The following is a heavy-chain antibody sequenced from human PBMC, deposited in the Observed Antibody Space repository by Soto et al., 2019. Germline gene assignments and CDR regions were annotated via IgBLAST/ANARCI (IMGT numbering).Heavy chain of an antibody. J-gene: IGHJ5*02. CDR3: ARRQLLGLSSHLNWFDP. D-gene: IGHD2-2*01. CDR2: IIPIFGTA. CDR1: GGTFSSYA. Sequence: SVKVSCKASGGTFSSYAISWVRQAPGQGLEWMGGIIPIFGTANYAQKFQGRVTITADESTSTAYMELSSLRSEDTAVYYCARRQLLGLSSHLNWFDPWRQGTLVTVSS. V-gene: IGHV1-69*13.